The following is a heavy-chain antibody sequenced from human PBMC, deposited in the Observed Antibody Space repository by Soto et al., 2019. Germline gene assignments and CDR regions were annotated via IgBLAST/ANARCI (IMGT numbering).Heavy chain of an antibody. CDR3: AKIPHIISTNYLDY. CDR1: GFTFSSYA. D-gene: IGHD5-12*01. Sequence: GGSLRLSCAVSGFTFSSYAMTWVRQAPGTGLQWVSTISGSGGSTYYTDSVKGRFTISRDNSKNTVYLQISSLTVEDTAIYFCAKIPHIISTNYLDYWGQGTRVTVSS. J-gene: IGHJ4*02. CDR2: ISGSGGST. V-gene: IGHV3-23*01.